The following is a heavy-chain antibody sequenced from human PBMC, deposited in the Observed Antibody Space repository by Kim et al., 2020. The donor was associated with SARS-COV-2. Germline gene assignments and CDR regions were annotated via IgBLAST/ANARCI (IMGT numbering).Heavy chain of an antibody. CDR1: GGTFSSYA. D-gene: IGHD6-13*01. CDR2: IIPIFGTA. J-gene: IGHJ4*02. CDR3: ARVAAAGISLNYFDY. Sequence: SVKVSCKASGGTFSSYAISWVRQAPGQGLEWMGGIIPIFGTANYAQKFQGRVTITADESTSTAYMELSSLRSEDTAVYYCARVAAAGISLNYFDYWGQGTLVTVSS. V-gene: IGHV1-69*13.